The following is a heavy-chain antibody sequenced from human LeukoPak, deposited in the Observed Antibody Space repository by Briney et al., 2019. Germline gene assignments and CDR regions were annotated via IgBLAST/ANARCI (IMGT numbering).Heavy chain of an antibody. CDR3: ARESTVTNHFDY. J-gene: IGHJ4*02. CDR1: GGSFSSGSYY. Sequence: SETLSLTCTVSGGSFSSGSYYWSWIRQPPGKGLEWIGYIYYSGSTNYNPSLKSRVTISVDTSKNQFSLKLSSVTAADTAVYYCARESTVTNHFDYWGQGTLVTVSS. V-gene: IGHV4-61*01. D-gene: IGHD4-17*01. CDR2: IYYSGST.